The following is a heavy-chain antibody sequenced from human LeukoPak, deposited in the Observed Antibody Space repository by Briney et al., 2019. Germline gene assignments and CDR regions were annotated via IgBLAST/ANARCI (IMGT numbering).Heavy chain of an antibody. CDR1: GFTFDDYG. CDR3: ARIFRNCTSGVCYPPRYYFDY. CDR2: INWNGGST. Sequence: PGGSLRLSCAASGFTFDDYGMSWVRQAPGKGLEWVSGINWNGGSTGYADSVKGRFTISRDNAKNSLYLQMDSLRAEDTALYYCARIFRNCTSGVCYPPRYYFDYWGQGTLVTVSS. J-gene: IGHJ4*02. V-gene: IGHV3-20*04. D-gene: IGHD2-8*01.